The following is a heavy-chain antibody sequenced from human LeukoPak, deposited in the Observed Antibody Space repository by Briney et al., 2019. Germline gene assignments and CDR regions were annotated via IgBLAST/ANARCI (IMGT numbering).Heavy chain of an antibody. J-gene: IGHJ4*02. CDR2: ISSSSSYI. Sequence: GGSLRLSCAASGFTFSSYSMNWVRQAPGKGLEWVSSISSSSSYIYYADSVKGRFTISRDNAKNSLYLQMNSLRAEDTAVYYCARHFSEGTHYYFDYWGQGTLVTVSS. D-gene: IGHD1-14*01. CDR1: GFTFSSYS. CDR3: ARHFSEGTHYYFDY. V-gene: IGHV3-21*01.